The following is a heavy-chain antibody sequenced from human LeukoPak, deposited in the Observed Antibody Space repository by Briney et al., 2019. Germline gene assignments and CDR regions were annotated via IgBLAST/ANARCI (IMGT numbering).Heavy chain of an antibody. CDR1: GGSISSSSYY. CDR2: LYYSGST. CDR3: ASPRPRSHSSSWSFDY. J-gene: IGHJ4*02. Sequence: SEALSLTCTVSGGSISSSSYYWGWIRQPPGKGLEWIGSLYYSGSTYYSPSLKSRVTISVDTSKNQFSLKLYSVTAADTAVYYCASPRPRSHSSSWSFDYWGQGTLVTVSS. D-gene: IGHD6-13*01. V-gene: IGHV4-39*07.